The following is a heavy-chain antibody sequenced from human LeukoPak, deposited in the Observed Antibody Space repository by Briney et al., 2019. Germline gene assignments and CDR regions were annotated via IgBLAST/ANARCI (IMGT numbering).Heavy chain of an antibody. Sequence: GGSLRLSCAASGFTFSSYSMNWVRQAPGKGLEWVSSISSSSSYIYYADSVEGRFTISRDNAKNSLYLQMNSLRAEDTAVYYCARDTVTHDAFDIWGQGTMVTVSS. V-gene: IGHV3-21*01. CDR1: GFTFSSYS. J-gene: IGHJ3*02. CDR2: ISSSSSYI. D-gene: IGHD4-11*01. CDR3: ARDTVTHDAFDI.